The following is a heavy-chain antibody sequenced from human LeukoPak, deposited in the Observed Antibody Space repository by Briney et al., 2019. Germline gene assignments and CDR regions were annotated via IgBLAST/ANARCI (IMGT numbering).Heavy chain of an antibody. D-gene: IGHD1-7*01. V-gene: IGHV3-74*01. Sequence: GGSLRLSCAASGFSFSVFWMHWVRQVPGKGPVWVSRIKTDGSITDYADSVKGRLTISRDNAKNSLYLQMNSLRAEDTAVYYCARSSRELGGYAPWELMPPFDYWGQGTLVTVSS. CDR2: IKTDGSIT. CDR3: ARSSRELGGYAPWELMPPFDY. J-gene: IGHJ4*02. CDR1: GFSFSVFW.